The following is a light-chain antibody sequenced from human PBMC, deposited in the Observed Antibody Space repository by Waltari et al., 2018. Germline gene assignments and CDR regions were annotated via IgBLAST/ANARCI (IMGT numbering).Light chain of an antibody. J-gene: IGLJ3*02. CDR3: CSYAGSYTWV. Sequence: QSALTQPRSVSGSPGQSVTISCTGTSSDVGGYNSVSWYQQHPGKAPKLMIYDVSKRPSGVPHRFSGSKSGNTASLTISGLQAEDEADYYCCSYAGSYTWVFGGGTKLTVL. CDR2: DVS. CDR1: SSDVGGYNS. V-gene: IGLV2-11*01.